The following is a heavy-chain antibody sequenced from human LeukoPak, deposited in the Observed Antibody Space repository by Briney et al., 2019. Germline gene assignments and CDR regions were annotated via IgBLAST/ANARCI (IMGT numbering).Heavy chain of an antibody. CDR1: GYSISSGYY. CDR2: IYYSGST. V-gene: IGHV4-61*01. Sequence: PSETLSLTCTVSGYSISSGYYWSWIRQPPGKGLEWIGYIYYSGSTNYNPSLKSRVTISVDTSKNQFSLKLSSVTAADTAVYYCARRMVRGVNKIYYYYYMDVWGKGTTVTVSS. CDR3: ARRMVRGVNKIYYYYYMDV. J-gene: IGHJ6*03. D-gene: IGHD3-10*01.